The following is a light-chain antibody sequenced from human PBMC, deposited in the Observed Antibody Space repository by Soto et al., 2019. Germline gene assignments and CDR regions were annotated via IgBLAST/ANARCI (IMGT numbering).Light chain of an antibody. CDR3: QQYGSLPKT. CDR1: QSVSSNY. J-gene: IGKJ1*01. V-gene: IGKV3-20*01. Sequence: EIVLTQSPGTLSLSPGERATLSCRASQSVSSNYLGWYQQKPGQAPRLLIYDASSRATGIPDRFSGSGSGTDFSLTISRLEPEDSAVYYCQQYGSLPKTFGHGTKVES. CDR2: DAS.